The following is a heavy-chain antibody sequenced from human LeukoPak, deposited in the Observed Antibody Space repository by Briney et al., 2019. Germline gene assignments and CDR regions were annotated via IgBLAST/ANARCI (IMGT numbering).Heavy chain of an antibody. CDR2: IIPILGIA. D-gene: IGHD3-3*01. CDR1: GYTFTNYY. V-gene: IGHV1-69*04. J-gene: IGHJ6*03. Sequence: ASVKVSCKASGYTFTNYYMHWVRQAPGQGLEWMGRIIPILGIANYAQKFQGRVTITADKSTSTAYMELSSLRSEDTAVYYCARGVYDFWSGQYYPATSYYYYMDVWGKGTTVTVSS. CDR3: ARGVYDFWSGQYYPATSYYYYMDV.